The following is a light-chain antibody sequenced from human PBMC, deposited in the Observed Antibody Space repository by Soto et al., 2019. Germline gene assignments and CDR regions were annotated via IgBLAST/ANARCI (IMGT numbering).Light chain of an antibody. CDR2: EVS. CDR3: SSYTGGSTRYV. V-gene: IGLV2-14*01. J-gene: IGLJ1*01. CDR1: SSDVGSYNY. Sequence: SVLTQPASVSGSPGQSITISCTGTSSDVGSYNYVSWYQQHPGKAPKLMIYEVSNRPSGVSNRFSGSKSGNTASLTISGLQAEDEADYYCSSYTGGSTRYVFGTGTKVTVL.